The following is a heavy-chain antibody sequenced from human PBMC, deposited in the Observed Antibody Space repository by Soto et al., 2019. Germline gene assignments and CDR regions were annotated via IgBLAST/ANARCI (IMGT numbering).Heavy chain of an antibody. CDR1: GYRLTELS. J-gene: IGHJ4*02. CDR3: ATATYYDFWSGGWYFDY. D-gene: IGHD3-3*01. Sequence: ASVKVSCKFSGYRLTELSMHWVRQAPGKGLEWMGGFDPEDGETIYAQKFQGRVTMTEDTSTDTAYMELSSLRSEDTAVYYCATATYYDFWSGGWYFDYWGQGTLVTVSS. CDR2: FDPEDGET. V-gene: IGHV1-24*01.